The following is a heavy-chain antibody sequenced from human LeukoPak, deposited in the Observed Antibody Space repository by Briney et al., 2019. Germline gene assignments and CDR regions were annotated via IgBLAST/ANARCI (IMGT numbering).Heavy chain of an antibody. Sequence: ASVTVSFKASGYTFTGYYMHWVRQAPGQGLEWMGWINPNSGGTNYAQKFQGRVTMTRETSISTANWELRRLSSDDRAVYYCARDMGYGGPPDYSDYWGQGTLVTVSS. J-gene: IGHJ4*02. V-gene: IGHV1-2*02. D-gene: IGHD4-23*01. CDR2: INPNSGGT. CDR1: GYTFTGYY. CDR3: ARDMGYGGPPDYSDY.